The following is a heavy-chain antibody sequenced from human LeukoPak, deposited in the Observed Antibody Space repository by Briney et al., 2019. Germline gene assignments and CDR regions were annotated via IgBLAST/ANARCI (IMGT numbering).Heavy chain of an antibody. Sequence: GSLRLSCAASGFTFSNFVMSWVRQAPGKGLEWISTVSASGARTYYADSVKGRFTISRDNSKNTLYLQMYSLRVEDTATYYCAKGHRLCTSGNCNSQVDYWGHGTLVTVSP. CDR2: VSASGART. CDR3: AKGHRLCTSGNCNSQVDY. J-gene: IGHJ4*01. D-gene: IGHD2-15*01. V-gene: IGHV3-23*01. CDR1: GFTFSNFV.